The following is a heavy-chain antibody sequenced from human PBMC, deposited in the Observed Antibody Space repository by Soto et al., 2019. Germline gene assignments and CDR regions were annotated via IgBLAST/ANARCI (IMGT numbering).Heavy chain of an antibody. CDR1: GFTFSSYA. J-gene: IGHJ5*02. V-gene: IGHV3-23*01. Sequence: EVQLLESGGGLVQPGGSLRLSCAASGFTFSSYAMSWVRQAPGKGLEWVSAISGSGGSTYYADSVKGRFTISRDNSKNTLYLQMNSLGAEDTAVYYCAKDDYDFWSGYYTNWFDPWGQGTLVTVSS. CDR2: ISGSGGST. CDR3: AKDDYDFWSGYYTNWFDP. D-gene: IGHD3-3*01.